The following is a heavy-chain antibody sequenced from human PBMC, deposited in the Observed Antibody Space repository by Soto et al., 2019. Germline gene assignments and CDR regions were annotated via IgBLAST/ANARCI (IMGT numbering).Heavy chain of an antibody. CDR1: GDSVSSNSAA. V-gene: IGHV6-1*01. D-gene: IGHD2-15*01. J-gene: IGHJ4*02. CDR3: ASAGIRAGVRGRRGYYFDY. CDR2: TYYRSKWYN. Sequence: PSQTLSLTCAISGDSVSSNSAAWNWIRQSPSRGLEWLGRTYYRSKWYNDYAVSVKSRITINPDTSKNQFSLQLNSVTPEDTAVYYCASAGIRAGVRGRRGYYFDYWGQGTLVTVSS.